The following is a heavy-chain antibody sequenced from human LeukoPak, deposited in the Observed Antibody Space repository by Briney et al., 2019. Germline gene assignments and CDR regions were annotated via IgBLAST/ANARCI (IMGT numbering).Heavy chain of an antibody. J-gene: IGHJ5*02. CDR2: IKSKDDGGTT. D-gene: IGHD2/OR15-2a*01. V-gene: IGHV3-15*01. CDR3: PKNVAGNHHSYDP. Sequence: GGSLRLSCAASGFSISSAWMTWVRQAPGKGLEWVGRIKSKDDGGTTDYAAPVKGRFTFSRDESRNMLHLQMNSLKTEDTAVYYVPKNVAGNHHSYDPWGQGTLVT. CDR1: GFSISSAW.